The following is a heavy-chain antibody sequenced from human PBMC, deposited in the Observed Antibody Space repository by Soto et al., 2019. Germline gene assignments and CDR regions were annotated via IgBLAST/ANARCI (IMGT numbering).Heavy chain of an antibody. CDR2: ISAHNGNT. D-gene: IGHD1-26*01. CDR3: ASGRYGDY. CDR1: GYGFTTYG. J-gene: IGHJ4*02. V-gene: IGHV1-18*01. Sequence: QVHLVQSGAEVKKPGASVKVSCKGSGYGFTTYGITWVRQAPGQGREWMAWISAHNGNTNYAKKLQGRVTVTRDTSTSTAYMELRSLRADDTAVYYCASGRYGDYLGQGALVTVSS.